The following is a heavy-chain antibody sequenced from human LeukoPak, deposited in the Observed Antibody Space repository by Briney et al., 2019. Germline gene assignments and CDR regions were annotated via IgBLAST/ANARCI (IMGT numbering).Heavy chain of an antibody. CDR2: INPNSGGT. V-gene: IGHV1-2*06. J-gene: IGHJ4*02. D-gene: IGHD1-7*01. CDR3: ARLPRNYRAPDY. CDR1: GYTFTGYY. Sequence: ASVKVSCKASGYTFTGYYMHWVRQAPGQGPEWMGRINPNSGGTNYAQKFQGRVTMTRDTSISTAYMELSRLRSDDTAVYYCARLPRNYRAPDYWGQGTLVTVSS.